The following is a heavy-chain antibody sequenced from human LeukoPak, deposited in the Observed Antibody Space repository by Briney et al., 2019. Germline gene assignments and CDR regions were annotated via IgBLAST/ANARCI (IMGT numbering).Heavy chain of an antibody. CDR1: GYTVTGYY. D-gene: IGHD3-3*01. CDR2: SSVYKGDT. Sequence: ASVKVSCKTSGYTVTGYYIHWVRQAPGQGLEWMGWSSVYKGDTNYAQKLQGRVTMTTDTSTSTAYMELRSLRSDDTAVYFCARVEGPSIFGVVDYWGQGTLVTVSS. J-gene: IGHJ4*02. V-gene: IGHV1-18*04. CDR3: ARVEGPSIFGVVDY.